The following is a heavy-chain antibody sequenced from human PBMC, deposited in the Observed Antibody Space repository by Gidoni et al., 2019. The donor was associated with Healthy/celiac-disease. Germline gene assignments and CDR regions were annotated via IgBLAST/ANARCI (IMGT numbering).Heavy chain of an antibody. Sequence: QVQLVESGGGVVQPGRSLSLSRAASGSTFSSYARHWVRQAPGKGLEWEAIISDDRSNKYYADSVRGRFTISRDNSKNTLYLKMNSLRAEDTAVYYCARDENDSSGYYQIIDYWGQGTLVTVSS. CDR1: GSTFSSYA. CDR3: ARDENDSSGYYQIIDY. J-gene: IGHJ4*02. D-gene: IGHD3-22*01. CDR2: ISDDRSNK. V-gene: IGHV3-30*01.